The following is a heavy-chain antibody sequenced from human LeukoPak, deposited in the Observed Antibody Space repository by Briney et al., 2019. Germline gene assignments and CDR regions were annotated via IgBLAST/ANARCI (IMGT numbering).Heavy chain of an antibody. CDR2: IYSGGST. Sequence: GGSLRLSCAASGFTVSSNYMSWVRQAPGKGLEWVSVIYSGGSTYYADSVKGRFTISRDNSKNTLYLQMNSLRAEDTAVYYCARDTFGRYSYAFDYWGQGTLVTVSS. V-gene: IGHV3-66*01. CDR3: ARDTFGRYSYAFDY. J-gene: IGHJ4*02. CDR1: GFTVSSNY. D-gene: IGHD5-18*01.